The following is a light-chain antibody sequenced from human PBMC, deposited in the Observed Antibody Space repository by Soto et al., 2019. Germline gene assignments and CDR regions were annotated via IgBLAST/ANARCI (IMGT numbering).Light chain of an antibody. J-gene: IGKJ3*01. CDR3: QQYGRSPFT. CDR2: GAS. Sequence: EIVMTQSPGTLSLSPGETATLSCRASQSVSSNHVAWFHQKPGQAPRLLIYGASSRATGVPDRFSASGSGTDFTLTISRLEPGDFAVYYCQQYGRSPFTFGPGTKVDIK. V-gene: IGKV3-20*01. CDR1: QSVSSNH.